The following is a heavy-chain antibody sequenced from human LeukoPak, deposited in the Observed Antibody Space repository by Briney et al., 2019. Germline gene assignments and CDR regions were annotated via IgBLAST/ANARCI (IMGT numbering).Heavy chain of an antibody. CDR3: VPKGTEGY. CDR1: GFTFSAYA. Sequence: GGSLRLSCSASGFTFSAYAMHWVRQAPGKRLEYVSAISPDGTSTYYADSGRGRFSISRDNSKNTLYLQMSSLRAEDTAVYYCVPKGTEGYWGQGTLVTVSS. CDR2: ISPDGTST. V-gene: IGHV3-64D*06. J-gene: IGHJ4*02.